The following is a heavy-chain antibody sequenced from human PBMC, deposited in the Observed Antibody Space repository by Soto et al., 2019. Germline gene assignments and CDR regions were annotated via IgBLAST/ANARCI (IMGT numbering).Heavy chain of an antibody. CDR3: ASGQWLVPGYYFDY. J-gene: IGHJ4*02. CDR1: GGSISSSSYY. D-gene: IGHD6-19*01. CDR2: IYYSGST. V-gene: IGHV4-39*01. Sequence: SLTLPLTCTVSGGSISSSSYYWGWIRQPPGKGLEWIGSIYYSGSTYYNPSLKSRVTISVDTSKNQFSLKLSSVTAADTAVYYCASGQWLVPGYYFDYWGQGTLVTVPQ.